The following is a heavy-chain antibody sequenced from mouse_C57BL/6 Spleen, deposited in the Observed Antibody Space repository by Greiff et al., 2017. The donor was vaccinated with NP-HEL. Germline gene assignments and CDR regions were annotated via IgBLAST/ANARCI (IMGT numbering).Heavy chain of an antibody. CDR3: ARERGNYYFDY. CDR1: GFTFSSYA. J-gene: IGHJ2*01. Sequence: EVQGVESGGGLVKPGGSLKLSCAASGFTFSSYAMSWVRQTPEKRLEWVATISDGGSYTYYPDNVKGRFTISRDNAKNNLYLQMSHLKSEDTAMYYCARERGNYYFDYWGQGTTLTVSS. CDR2: ISDGGSYT. V-gene: IGHV5-4*01. D-gene: IGHD2-1*01.